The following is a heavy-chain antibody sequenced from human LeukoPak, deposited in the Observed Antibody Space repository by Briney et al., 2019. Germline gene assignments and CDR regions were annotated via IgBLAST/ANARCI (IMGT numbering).Heavy chain of an antibody. CDR2: ISSSGGTT. Sequence: PGGSLRLSCAASGFTFNIYDVNGVRHAPGKGLEWASAISSSGGTTYYADSVKGRFSISRDNSKNTLYLRMNSLRAEDTAVYYCAKDRNAWPTNFDSWGQGTLVTVSA. CDR3: AKDRNAWPTNFDS. V-gene: IGHV3-23*01. J-gene: IGHJ4*02. CDR1: GFTFNIYD. D-gene: IGHD5-24*01.